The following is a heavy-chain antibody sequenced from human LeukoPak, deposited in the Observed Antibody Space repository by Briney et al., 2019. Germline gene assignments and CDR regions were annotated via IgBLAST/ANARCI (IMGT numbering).Heavy chain of an antibody. CDR3: ARDPTQWLRYGHFDY. J-gene: IGHJ4*02. CDR2: INNVGSHI. D-gene: IGHD5-12*01. Sequence: GGSLRLSCAASGFTFSDYYMNWIRQAPGKGLEWVASINNVGSHIYYADSVKGRFTISRDNAKNSLYLQMNSLRAEDTAVYYCARDPTQWLRYGHFDYWGQGTLVAVSS. CDR1: GFTFSDYY. V-gene: IGHV3-11*04.